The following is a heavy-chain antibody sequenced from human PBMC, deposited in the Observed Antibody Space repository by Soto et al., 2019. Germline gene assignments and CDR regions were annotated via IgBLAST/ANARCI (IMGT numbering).Heavy chain of an antibody. V-gene: IGHV1-18*01. D-gene: IGHD4-17*01. CDR3: AREKPTTVTTFAFDI. CDR1: GYTFTSYG. J-gene: IGHJ3*02. Sequence: ASVKVSCKASGYTFTSYGISWVRQAPGQGLEWMGWISAYNGNTNYAQKLQGRVTMTTDTSTSADYMELRSLRSDDTAVYYCAREKPTTVTTFAFDIWGQGTMVTVSS. CDR2: ISAYNGNT.